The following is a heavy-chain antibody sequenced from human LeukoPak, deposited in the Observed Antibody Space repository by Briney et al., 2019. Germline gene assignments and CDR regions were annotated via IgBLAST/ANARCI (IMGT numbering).Heavy chain of an antibody. CDR1: GGTFSSYA. Sequence: ASVKVSCKASGGTFSSYAISWVRQAPGQGLEWMGGIIPIFGTANCAQKFQGRVTIAADESTSTAYMELSSLRSEDTAVYYCASADTAMVPFDYWGQGTLVTVSS. J-gene: IGHJ4*02. V-gene: IGHV1-69*13. CDR3: ASADTAMVPFDY. D-gene: IGHD5-18*01. CDR2: IIPIFGTA.